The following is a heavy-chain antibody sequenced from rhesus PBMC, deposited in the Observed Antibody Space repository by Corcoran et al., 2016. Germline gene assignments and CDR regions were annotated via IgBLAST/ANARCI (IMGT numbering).Heavy chain of an antibody. D-gene: IGHD2-15*01. CDR3: ARYERLLPFFDF. V-gene: IGHV4-122*02. Sequence: QVQLQESGPGLVKSSETLSLTCGVSGVSISSGYYYWSWFRQPPGKGLEWIGYITYSGSTSYNPSLKSRVTISRDTSKNQFSLKLSSVTAADTAVYYCARYERLLPFFDFWGQGVLVTVSS. CDR2: ITYSGST. CDR1: GVSISSGYYY. J-gene: IGHJ4*01.